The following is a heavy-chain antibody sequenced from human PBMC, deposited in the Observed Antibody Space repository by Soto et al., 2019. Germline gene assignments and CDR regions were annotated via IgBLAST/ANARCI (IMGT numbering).Heavy chain of an antibody. V-gene: IGHV3-33*01. CDR1: GXTISSYC. J-gene: IGHJ6*02. Sequence: GSLRLSCAASGXTISSYCMHWVRQAPGKGLEWVAVIWYDGSNKYYADSVKGRFTISRDNYKNTLYLQMKSLRAEDTAVYYRARDQPPRSRTAARQYYYYGMAVWGQGTTGTVSS. D-gene: IGHD6-6*01. CDR2: IWYDGSNK. CDR3: ARDQPPRSRTAARQYYYYGMAV.